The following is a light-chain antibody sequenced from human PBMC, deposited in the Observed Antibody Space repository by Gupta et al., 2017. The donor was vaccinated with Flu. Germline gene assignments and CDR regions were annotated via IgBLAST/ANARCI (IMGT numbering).Light chain of an antibody. CDR2: AES. Sequence: DIQLTQSPSFLSASVGDRVAITCRASQAISHSLAWYQQKSGEGPKLLIYAESTLHTAVPSRFSGSGSGTEFTLTIISLQPEDFGIYYCQLGDQYPFTFGGGTKVEVK. CDR1: QAISHS. CDR3: QLGDQYPFT. V-gene: IGKV1-9*01. J-gene: IGKJ4*01.